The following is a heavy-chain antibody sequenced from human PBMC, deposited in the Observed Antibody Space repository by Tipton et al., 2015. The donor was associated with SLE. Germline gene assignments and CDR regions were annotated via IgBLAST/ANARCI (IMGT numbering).Heavy chain of an antibody. CDR3: ARHGGYYFDY. V-gene: IGHV4-34*01. CDR2: INHSGST. D-gene: IGHD4-23*01. CDR1: GGSFSGYY. J-gene: IGHJ4*02. Sequence: TLSLTCAVYGGSFSGYYWSWIRQPPGKGLEWIGEINHSGSTNYNPSLKSRVSISVDTSKNQFSLKLSSVIAADTAVYYCARHGGYYFDYWGQGTLVTVSS.